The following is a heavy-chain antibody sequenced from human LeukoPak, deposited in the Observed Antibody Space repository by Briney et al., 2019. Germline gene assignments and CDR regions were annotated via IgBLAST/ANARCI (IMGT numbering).Heavy chain of an antibody. CDR3: ARASGNYYDSSGYYRTPPRFDY. CDR2: IIPIFGTA. D-gene: IGHD3-22*01. V-gene: IGHV1-69*05. J-gene: IGHJ4*02. Sequence: GASVKVSCKASGGTFSSYAISWVRQALGQGLEWMGGIIPIFGTANYAQKFQGRVTITTGESTSTAYMELSSLRSEDTAVYYCARASGNYYDSSGYYRTPPRFDYWGQGTLVTVSS. CDR1: GGTFSSYA.